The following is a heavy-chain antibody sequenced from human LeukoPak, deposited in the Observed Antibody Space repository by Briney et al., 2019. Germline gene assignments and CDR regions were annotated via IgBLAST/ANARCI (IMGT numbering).Heavy chain of an antibody. CDR2: INPNTGAT. D-gene: IGHD2-15*01. CDR3: AREERFCNGDNHYPDLGY. CDR1: GYTFTGYY. Sequence: GASVKVSCKASGYTFTGYYMFWVRQAPGQGLEWMGWINPNTGATKYAQNFQGRVTLTRDTSIRTTFMELSSLRSDDTAFYYCAREERFCNGDNHYPDLGYWGQGTLVTVSS. J-gene: IGHJ4*02. V-gene: IGHV1-2*02.